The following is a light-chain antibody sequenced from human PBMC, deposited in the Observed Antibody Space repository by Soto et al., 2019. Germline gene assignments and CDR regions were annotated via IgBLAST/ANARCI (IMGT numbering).Light chain of an antibody. CDR2: EVN. V-gene: IGLV2-8*01. CDR3: SSFAGTNNRYV. J-gene: IGLJ1*01. CDR1: SSDVGGYNF. Sequence: QSALTQPPSASGFPGQSVTISCTGTSSDVGGYNFASWYQQNPGKAPKLIIHEVNKRPSGVPDRFSGSKSGNTASLTVSGLQAEDEADYYCSSFAGTNNRYVFGTGTKLTVL.